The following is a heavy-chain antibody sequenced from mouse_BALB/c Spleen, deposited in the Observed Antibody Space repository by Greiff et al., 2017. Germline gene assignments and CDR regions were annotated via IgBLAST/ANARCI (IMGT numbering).Heavy chain of an antibody. CDR2: IYPGSGNT. D-gene: IGHD1-1*01. J-gene: IGHJ4*01. Sequence: VQLQESGAELARPGASVKLSCKASGYTFTDYYINWVKQRTGQGLEWIGEIYPGSGNTYYNEKFKGKATLTADKSSSTAYMQLSSLTSEDSAVYFCARGHYYGSSYPYAMDYWGQGTSVTVSS. CDR3: ARGHYYGSSYPYAMDY. CDR1: GYTFTDYY. V-gene: IGHV1-77*01.